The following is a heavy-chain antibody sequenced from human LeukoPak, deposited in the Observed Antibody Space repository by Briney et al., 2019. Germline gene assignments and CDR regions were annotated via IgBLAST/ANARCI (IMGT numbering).Heavy chain of an antibody. V-gene: IGHV4-39*01. Sequence: GSLRLSCAASGFTVSSKYMSWIRQPPGKGLEWIGSIYYSGSTYYNPSLKSRVTISVDTSKNQFSLKLSSVTAADTAVYYCASSSSGWYSDAFDIWGQGTMVTVSS. CDR1: GFTVSSKY. J-gene: IGHJ3*02. CDR2: IYYSGST. D-gene: IGHD6-19*01. CDR3: ASSSSGWYSDAFDI.